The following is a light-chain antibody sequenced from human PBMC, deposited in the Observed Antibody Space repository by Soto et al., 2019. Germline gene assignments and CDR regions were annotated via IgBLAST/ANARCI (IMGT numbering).Light chain of an antibody. V-gene: IGLV1-47*01. J-gene: IGLJ2*01. CDR1: SSNIGTNY. CDR3: AAWDDSLSGPL. Sequence: QSVLTQSPSASGTPGQRVIISCSGTSSNIGTNYVYWYQQLPGTAPKVLIYSNDKRPSGVPNRFSGSKSGTSASLAISGRRSEDEADYYCAAWDDSLSGPLFGGGTQLTVL. CDR2: SND.